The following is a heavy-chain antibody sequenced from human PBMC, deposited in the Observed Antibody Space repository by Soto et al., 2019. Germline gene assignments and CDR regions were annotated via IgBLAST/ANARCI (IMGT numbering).Heavy chain of an antibody. CDR2: INDGGDLI. Sequence: EVQLLESGGGLVQPGGSLRVSCAASGFPFSNHAMSWVRQAPGKGLEWVSGINDGGDLIYYADSVKGRFSMSRDNSENMLDLQMTNLRAEDTAIYFCAKRQGTGLAAKNFDFWGQGTLVTVSS. V-gene: IGHV3-23*01. D-gene: IGHD2-15*01. CDR3: AKRQGTGLAAKNFDF. J-gene: IGHJ4*02. CDR1: GFPFSNHA.